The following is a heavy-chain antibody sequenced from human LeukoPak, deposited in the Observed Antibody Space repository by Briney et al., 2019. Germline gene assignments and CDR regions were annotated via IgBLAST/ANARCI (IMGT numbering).Heavy chain of an antibody. Sequence: SEKFSCKASGGTFSSYAISWVRQAPGQGLEWMGGIIPIFGTANYAQKFQGRVTITADESTSTAYMELSSLRSEDTAVYYCARDRIQLWDDHAFDIWGQGTMVTVSS. CDR2: IIPIFGTA. CDR1: GGTFSSYA. CDR3: ARDRIQLWDDHAFDI. J-gene: IGHJ3*02. D-gene: IGHD5-18*01. V-gene: IGHV1-69*13.